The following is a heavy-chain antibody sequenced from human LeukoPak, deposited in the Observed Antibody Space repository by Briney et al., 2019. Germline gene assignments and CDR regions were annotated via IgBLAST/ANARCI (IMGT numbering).Heavy chain of an antibody. V-gene: IGHV4-4*02. CDR2: IYHSGST. Sequence: SETLSLTCAVSGGSITSGNWWSWVRQPPGKGLEWIGEIYHSGSTNYNPSLKSRVTISVDKSKNQFSLILNSVTAADTAVYYCARGVPAAGSIRFDPWGQGTLVSVSS. CDR3: ARGVPAAGSIRFDP. J-gene: IGHJ5*02. CDR1: GGSITSGNW. D-gene: IGHD6-13*01.